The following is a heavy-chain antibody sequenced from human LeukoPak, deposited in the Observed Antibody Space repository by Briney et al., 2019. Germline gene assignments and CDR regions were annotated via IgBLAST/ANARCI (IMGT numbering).Heavy chain of an antibody. CDR2: ISWDGGTT. D-gene: IGHD3-10*01. V-gene: IGHV3-43*01. CDR3: AKDRESRGDAGSVQPHYYYGMDV. Sequence: PGGSLRLSCAASGFTFIDYTMHWVRQAPGKGLEWVSLISWDGGTTYYADSVKGRFTISRDNSKNSLYLQMNSLRTEDTALYYCAKDRESRGDAGSVQPHYYYGMDVWGQGTTVTVSS. J-gene: IGHJ6*02. CDR1: GFTFIDYT.